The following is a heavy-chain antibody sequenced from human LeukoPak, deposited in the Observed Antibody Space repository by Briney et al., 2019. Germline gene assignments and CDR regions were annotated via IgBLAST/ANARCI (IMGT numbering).Heavy chain of an antibody. V-gene: IGHV3-23*01. CDR3: AKDDNGFDY. Sequence: PGGSLRLSCAASGFTFSDYYMSWIRQAPGKGLEWVSAISGSGGSTYYADSVKGRFTISRDNSKNTLYLQMNSLRAEDTAVYYCAKDDNGFDYWGQGTLVTVSS. CDR2: ISGSGGST. D-gene: IGHD2-8*01. J-gene: IGHJ4*02. CDR1: GFTFSDYY.